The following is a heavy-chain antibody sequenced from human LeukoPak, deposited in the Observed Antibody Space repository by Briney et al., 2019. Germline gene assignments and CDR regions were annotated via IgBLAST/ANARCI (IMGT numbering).Heavy chain of an antibody. D-gene: IGHD1-1*01. V-gene: IGHV3-66*01. CDR3: AGGLTWKAPDY. J-gene: IGHJ4*02. Sequence: GGSLRLSCAASGFTVSSNYMSWVRQTPGKGLEWVSIIYSAGYTYYADSVKGRFTISRDNSKNTLYLQMNSLRAEDTAVYYCAGGLTWKAPDYWGQGTLVTVSS. CDR1: GFTVSSNY. CDR2: IYSAGYT.